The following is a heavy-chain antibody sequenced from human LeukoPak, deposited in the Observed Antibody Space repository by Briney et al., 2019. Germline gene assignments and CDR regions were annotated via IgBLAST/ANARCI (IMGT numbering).Heavy chain of an antibody. CDR1: GFTFSSYT. J-gene: IGHJ6*02. D-gene: IGHD6-13*01. V-gene: IGHV3-21*01. CDR3: ARDDGIAATGAYYGMDV. CDR2: ITSSSSYI. Sequence: PGGSLRLSCAASGFTFSSYTMNWVRQAPGKGLEWVSSITSSSSYIYNADSVKGRFTISRDNAKNSLYLQMNSLRVEDTAVYYCARDDGIAATGAYYGMDVWGQGTTVTVSS.